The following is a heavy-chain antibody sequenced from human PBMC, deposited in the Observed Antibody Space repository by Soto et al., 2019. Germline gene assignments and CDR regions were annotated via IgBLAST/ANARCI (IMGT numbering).Heavy chain of an antibody. CDR1: VYNFMTSG. J-gene: IGHJ5*02. V-gene: IGHV1-18*01. CDR2: ISDYNGNT. D-gene: IGHD2-21*01. CDR3: AGDPIPVLPGLFDL. Sequence: QVQLVQSGAEVKKPGASVKVSCKASVYNFMTSGSSWVRRAPGQGLEWMGWISDYNGNTKYAEKVQDSVTMTTDTATSTADMAQRSVRSDDTAVYYCAGDPIPVLPGLFDLWGQGNLVPGFS.